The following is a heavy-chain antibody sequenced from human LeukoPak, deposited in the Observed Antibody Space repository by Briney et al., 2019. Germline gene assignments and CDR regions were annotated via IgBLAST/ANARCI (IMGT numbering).Heavy chain of an antibody. V-gene: IGHV4-38-2*02. D-gene: IGHD1-1*01. CDR2: IYHSGST. J-gene: IGHJ4*02. CDR1: GYSISCGYY. CDR3: ARDNLD. Sequence: SETLSLTCTVSGYSISCGYYWGWIRQPPGKGLEWIGSIYHSGSTYYNPSLKSRVTISVDTSKNQFYLQLSSVTAADTAVYYCARDNLDWGQGTLVTVSS.